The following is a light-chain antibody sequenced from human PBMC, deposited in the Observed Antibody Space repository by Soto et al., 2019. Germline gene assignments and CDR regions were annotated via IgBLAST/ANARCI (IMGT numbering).Light chain of an antibody. V-gene: IGKV3-20*01. CDR3: QHYVSSPLT. CDR2: GAS. Sequence: EIVLTQSPGTLSLSPGERATLSCRASQSVSRSYLAWYQQKPGQAPRLLIYGASRRATGIPDRFSGSGSGTDFNLTISRLEPEDFAVYYCQHYVSSPLTFGGGTKVEIK. J-gene: IGKJ4*01. CDR1: QSVSRSY.